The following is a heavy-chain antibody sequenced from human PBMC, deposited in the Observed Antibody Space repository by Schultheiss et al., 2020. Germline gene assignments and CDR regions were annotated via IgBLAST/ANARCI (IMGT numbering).Heavy chain of an antibody. V-gene: IGHV3-64*04. J-gene: IGHJ4*02. CDR3: ARDPEGYFDY. CDR1: GFTFSSYA. Sequence: GGSLRLSCAASGFTFSSYAIHWVRQAPGKGLEYVSAISSNGGSTYYADSVKGRFTISRDNAKNSLYLQMNSLRAEDTAVYYCARDPEGYFDYWGQGTLVTVSS. CDR2: ISSNGGST. D-gene: IGHD1-14*01.